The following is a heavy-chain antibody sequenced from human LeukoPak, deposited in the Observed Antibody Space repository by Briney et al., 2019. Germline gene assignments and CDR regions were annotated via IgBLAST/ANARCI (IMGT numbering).Heavy chain of an antibody. J-gene: IGHJ4*02. CDR3: ARDRGCSSTSCYHGGDY. V-gene: IGHV4-4*02. D-gene: IGHD2-2*01. CDR2: IYHSGST. CDR1: GGSISSSNW. Sequence: SETLSLTCAVSGGSISSSNWWCWVRQPPGKGLEWIGEIYHSGSTDYNPSLKSRVTISVDKSKNQFSLKLSSVTAADTAVYYCARDRGCSSTSCYHGGDYWGQGTLVTVSS.